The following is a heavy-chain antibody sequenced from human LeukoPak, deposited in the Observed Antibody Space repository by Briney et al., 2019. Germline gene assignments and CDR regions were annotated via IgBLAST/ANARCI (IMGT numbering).Heavy chain of an antibody. Sequence: SETLSLTCAVHGGSFSGYYWSWIRQTPGKGLEWIGEVNHSGSTNYNPSLKSRVTISVDTSKNQFSLKLSSVAAADTALYYCARGRSGSSYLDYWGQGTLVTVSS. CDR2: VNHSGST. J-gene: IGHJ4*02. D-gene: IGHD6-6*01. CDR1: GGSFSGYY. CDR3: ARGRSGSSYLDY. V-gene: IGHV4-34*01.